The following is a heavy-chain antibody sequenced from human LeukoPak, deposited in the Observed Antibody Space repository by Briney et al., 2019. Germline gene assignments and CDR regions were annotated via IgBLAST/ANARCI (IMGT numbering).Heavy chain of an antibody. CDR2: ISYDGGNK. V-gene: IGHV3-30*18. Sequence: PGGSLRLSCAASGFTFSSYGMHWVRQAPGKGLEWVAVISYDGGNKYYADSVKGRFTISRDNSKNTLYLQMNSLRAEDTAVYYCAKSRWPTVTSYYFDYWGQGTLVTVSS. J-gene: IGHJ4*02. CDR1: GFTFSSYG. CDR3: AKSRWPTVTSYYFDY. D-gene: IGHD4-17*01.